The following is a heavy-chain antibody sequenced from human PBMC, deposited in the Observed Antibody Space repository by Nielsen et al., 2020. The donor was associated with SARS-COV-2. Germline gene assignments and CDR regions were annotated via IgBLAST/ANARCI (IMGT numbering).Heavy chain of an antibody. J-gene: IGHJ3*02. D-gene: IGHD4-17*01. CDR3: ARDYYGDYLDGFDI. Sequence: SETLSLTCTVSGGSIRNYYWSWIRQPPGKGLEWSGYVHDSGTTNYNPSLKSRVTISLDTSKNQFFLKLNSVTAADRAVYFCARDYYGDYLDGFDIWCQGTMVTVSS. CDR1: GGSIRNYY. CDR2: VHDSGTT. V-gene: IGHV4-59*01.